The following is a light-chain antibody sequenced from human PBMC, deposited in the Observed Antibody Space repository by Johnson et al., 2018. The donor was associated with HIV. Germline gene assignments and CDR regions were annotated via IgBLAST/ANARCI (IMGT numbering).Light chain of an antibody. CDR2: DNN. CDR1: SSNIGNNY. V-gene: IGLV1-51*01. Sequence: HSVLTQPPSVSAAPGQKVTISCSGSSSNIGNNYVSWYQQLPGTAPKLLIYDNNKRPSGIPDRFSGSKSGTSATLGITGLQTGDEADYYCGTWDSTLSAGRVFGTGTKLTVL. J-gene: IGLJ1*01. CDR3: GTWDSTLSAGRV.